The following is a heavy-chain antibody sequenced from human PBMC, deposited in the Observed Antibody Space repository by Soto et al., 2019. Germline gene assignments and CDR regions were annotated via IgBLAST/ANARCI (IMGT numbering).Heavy chain of an antibody. V-gene: IGHV3-30*18. D-gene: IGHD3-16*01. CDR3: AKVRRLGYYYYYMDV. Sequence: PGGSLRLSCAASGFTFSSYGMHWVRQAPGKGLEWVAVISYDGSNKYYADSVKGRFTISRDNSKNTLYLQMNSLRAEDTAVYYCAKVRRLGYYYYYMDVWGKGTTVTVSS. CDR1: GFTFSSYG. CDR2: ISYDGSNK. J-gene: IGHJ6*03.